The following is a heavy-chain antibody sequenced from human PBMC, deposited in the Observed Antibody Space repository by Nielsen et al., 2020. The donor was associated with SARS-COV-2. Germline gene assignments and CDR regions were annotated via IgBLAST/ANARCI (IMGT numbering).Heavy chain of an antibody. CDR1: GGSISSGGYY. J-gene: IGHJ3*02. CDR2: IYATGNT. Sequence: SETLSLTCTVSGGSISSGGYYWSWIRQPAGKGLEWIGRIYATGNTNYNPSLKSRVTISVDRSKNQFSLKLRFVTAADTAVYYCARAPDIVLVPTAIPIWGQGTMVPVSS. D-gene: IGHD2-2*01. CDR3: ARAPDIVLVPTAIPI. V-gene: IGHV4-61*02.